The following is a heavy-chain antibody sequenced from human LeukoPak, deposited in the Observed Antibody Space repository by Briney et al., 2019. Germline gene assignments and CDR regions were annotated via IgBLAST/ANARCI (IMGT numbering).Heavy chain of an antibody. Sequence: ASVTVSFTTSGYTFDNYDINWVRQAAGQGLEWVGWMNLDSGNTGYAHKFQGRVPMARNTSIATDYLELTGLTSGDTDIYYCARGAPVAIFGPGYDEYFEYWGRGTVVIVSS. V-gene: IGHV1-8*01. CDR3: ARGAPVAIFGPGYDEYFEY. CDR2: MNLDSGNT. D-gene: IGHD3-3*01. CDR1: GYTFDNYD. J-gene: IGHJ4*02.